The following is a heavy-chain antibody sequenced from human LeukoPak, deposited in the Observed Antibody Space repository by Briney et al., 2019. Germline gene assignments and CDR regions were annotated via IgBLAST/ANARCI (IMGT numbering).Heavy chain of an antibody. CDR1: GGSISSYY. Sequence: PSETLSLTCTVSGGSISSYYWSWIRQPPGKGLEWVGYIYYSGSTNYNPSLKSRVTISVDTSKNQFSLKLSSVTAADTAVYYCARERGLNNWFDPWGQGTLVTVSS. CDR3: ARERGLNNWFDP. J-gene: IGHJ5*02. V-gene: IGHV4-59*01. CDR2: IYYSGST.